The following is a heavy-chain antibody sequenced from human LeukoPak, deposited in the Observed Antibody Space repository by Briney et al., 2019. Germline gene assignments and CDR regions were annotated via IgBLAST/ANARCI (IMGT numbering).Heavy chain of an antibody. V-gene: IGHV5-51*01. CDR1: RYSFTTYW. J-gene: IGHJ4*02. D-gene: IGHD6-19*01. Sequence: GESLKISCKGSRYSFTTYWIGWVRQMPGKGLEWMGIIYPYDSDTRYSPSFQGQVTISADKSTSTAYLQWTSLKASDTAIYYCARGWYYFDYWASEPWSPSPQ. CDR3: ARGWYYFDY. CDR2: IYPYDSDT.